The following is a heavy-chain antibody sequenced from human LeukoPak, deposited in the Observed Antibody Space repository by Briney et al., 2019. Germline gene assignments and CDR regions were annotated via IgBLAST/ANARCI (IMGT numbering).Heavy chain of an antibody. V-gene: IGHV1-69*04. Sequence: SVKVSCKASGGTFSSYAISWVRQAPGQGLEWMGRIIPILGIANYAQKFQGRVTITADKSTSTAYMELSSLGSEDTAVYYCARAGRGCSGGSCYSGRNWYFDLWGRGTLVTVSS. D-gene: IGHD2-15*01. CDR3: ARAGRGCSGGSCYSGRNWYFDL. CDR2: IIPILGIA. J-gene: IGHJ2*01. CDR1: GGTFSSYA.